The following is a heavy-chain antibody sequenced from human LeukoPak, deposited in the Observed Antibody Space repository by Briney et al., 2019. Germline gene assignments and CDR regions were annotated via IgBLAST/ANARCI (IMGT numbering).Heavy chain of an antibody. CDR1: GGSISSSSYY. V-gene: IGHV4-39*01. Sequence: SETLSLTCTVSGGSISSSSYYWGWIRQPPGKGLEWIGSIYYSGSTYYDPSLKSRVTISVDTSKNQFSLKLSSVTAADTAVYYCARTNYYDSSGYYFNLYFDYWGQGTLVTVSS. D-gene: IGHD3-22*01. CDR3: ARTNYYDSSGYYFNLYFDY. CDR2: IYYSGST. J-gene: IGHJ4*02.